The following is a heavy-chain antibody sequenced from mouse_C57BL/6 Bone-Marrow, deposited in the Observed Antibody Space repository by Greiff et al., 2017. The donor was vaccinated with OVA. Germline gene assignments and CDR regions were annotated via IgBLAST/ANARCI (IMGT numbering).Heavy chain of an antibody. CDR1: GFNIKDDY. D-gene: IGHD2-4*01. CDR2: IDPENGDT. V-gene: IGHV14-4*01. CDR3: TTSPYDYDDVFAY. Sequence: VQLQQSGAELVRPGASVKLSCTASGFNIKDDYMHWVKQRPEQGLEWIGWIDPENGDTEYASKFQGKATITADTSSNTAYLQLSSLTSEDTAVYYGTTSPYDYDDVFAYWGQGTLVTVSA. J-gene: IGHJ3*01.